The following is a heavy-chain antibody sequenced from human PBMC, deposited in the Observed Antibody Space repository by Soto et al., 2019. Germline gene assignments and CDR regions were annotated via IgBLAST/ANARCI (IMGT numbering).Heavy chain of an antibody. J-gene: IGHJ3*02. Sequence: GGSLRLSCAASGFSIDDYGMHWVRQAPGKGLEWVAGISWNSGRIGYADSAKGRFTISRDNANNSLFLQMNSLAVEDSALFYCRGGGPGPFDIWGQGTMVTVSS. D-gene: IGHD2-15*01. CDR3: RGGGPGPFDI. CDR1: GFSIDDYG. V-gene: IGHV3-9*01. CDR2: ISWNSGRI.